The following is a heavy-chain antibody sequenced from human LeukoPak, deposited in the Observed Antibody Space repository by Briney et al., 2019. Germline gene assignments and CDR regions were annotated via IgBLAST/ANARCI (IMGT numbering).Heavy chain of an antibody. V-gene: IGHV3-21*01. D-gene: IGHD3-9*01. CDR3: AREPLIYDILTGYYLGYYFDY. Sequence: PGGSLRLSCAASGFTFSSYAMSWVRQAPGKGLEWVSSISSSSSYIYYADSVKGRFTISRDNAKNSLYLQMNSLRAEDTAVYYCAREPLIYDILTGYYLGYYFDYWGQGTLVTVSS. CDR2: ISSSSSYI. J-gene: IGHJ4*02. CDR1: GFTFSSYA.